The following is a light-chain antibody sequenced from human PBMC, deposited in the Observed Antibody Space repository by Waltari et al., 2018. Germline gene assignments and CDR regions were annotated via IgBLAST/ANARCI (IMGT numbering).Light chain of an antibody. CDR3: QVWDANTDPGV. V-gene: IGLV3-21*01. Sequence: SYVLTQPPSVSVAPGETARLTCGGTNIETKSVIWYRQRPGQAPVVVISYDNDLAAGIPERFSGSNTGNTATLTISRVEAGDEADYYCQVWDANTDPGVFGTGTEVTVL. J-gene: IGLJ1*01. CDR2: YDN. CDR1: NIETKS.